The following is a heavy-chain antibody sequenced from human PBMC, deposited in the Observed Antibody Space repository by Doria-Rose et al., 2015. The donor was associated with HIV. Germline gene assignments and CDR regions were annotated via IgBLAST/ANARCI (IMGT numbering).Heavy chain of an antibody. CDR2: IFSDDER. V-gene: IGHV2-26*01. CDR3: ARIKSSRWYHKYYFDF. Sequence: QVTLKESGPVLVKPTETLTLTCTVSGASLSSPGMGVSWIRQPPGKALEWLANIFSDDERSYKTSLKSRLTISRSTSKSKVVLTMTDMDPVDTATYYCARIKSSRWYHKYYFDFWGQGTLVIVSA. J-gene: IGHJ4*02. CDR1: GASLSSPGMG. D-gene: IGHD6-13*01.